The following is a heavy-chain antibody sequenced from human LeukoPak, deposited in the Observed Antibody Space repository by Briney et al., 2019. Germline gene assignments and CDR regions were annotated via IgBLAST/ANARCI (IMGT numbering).Heavy chain of an antibody. CDR1: GGSISSSNW. CDR3: ARCYGDCDY. J-gene: IGHJ4*02. Sequence: SETLSLTRAVSGGSISSSNWWSWVRQPPGKGLEWIGEIYHSGSTNYNPSLKSRVTISLDKSKNQSSLKLSSVPAADTAVYYCARCYGDCDYWGQGTLVTVSS. D-gene: IGHD4-17*01. V-gene: IGHV4-4*02. CDR2: IYHSGST.